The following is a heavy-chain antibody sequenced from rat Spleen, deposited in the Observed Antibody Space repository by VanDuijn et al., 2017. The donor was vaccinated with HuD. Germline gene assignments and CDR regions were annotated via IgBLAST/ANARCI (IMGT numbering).Heavy chain of an antibody. CDR3: ARHFGYGGEADYYFDY. V-gene: IGHV5-7*01. CDR2: ITYDGFST. J-gene: IGHJ2*01. D-gene: IGHD1-11*01. Sequence: EVQLVESGGGLVQPGRSMKLSCAASGFTFSNYDMAWVRQAPRRGLDWVASITYDGFSTHYRDSVKGRFTISRDNAKSTLYLQMNSLRSEDTATYFCARHFGYGGEADYYFDYWGQGVMVTVSS. CDR1: GFTFSNYD.